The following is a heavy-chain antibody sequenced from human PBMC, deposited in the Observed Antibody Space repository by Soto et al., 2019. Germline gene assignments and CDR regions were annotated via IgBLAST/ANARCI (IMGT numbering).Heavy chain of an antibody. Sequence: LKISCVDSGFRFSSLWMHWVRQAPGKGLEWVARIDNDGIGTSYADSVKGRFTISRDNAKNTLYLQMNSLRVEDTAVYYCVRLGGFSESDYWGQGTLVTVSS. CDR3: VRLGGFSESDY. V-gene: IGHV3-74*01. D-gene: IGHD5-12*01. J-gene: IGHJ4*02. CDR1: GFRFSSLW. CDR2: IDNDGIGT.